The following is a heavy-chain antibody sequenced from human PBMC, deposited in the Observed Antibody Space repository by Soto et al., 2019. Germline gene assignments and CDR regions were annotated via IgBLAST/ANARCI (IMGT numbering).Heavy chain of an antibody. V-gene: IGHV4-4*07. D-gene: IGHD2-2*01. J-gene: IGHJ4*02. CDR3: AKGCSSNSCYGGFHY. CDR2: INTSGST. CDR1: GGSISSYY. Sequence: SETLSLTFTAPGGSISSYYWSWIRQPAGKGRESIGRINTSGSTNANPAIRRRATISVDTSKNQFSQKLSSVTAADTAVYYCAKGCSSNSCYGGFHYWGQGTLVTVSS.